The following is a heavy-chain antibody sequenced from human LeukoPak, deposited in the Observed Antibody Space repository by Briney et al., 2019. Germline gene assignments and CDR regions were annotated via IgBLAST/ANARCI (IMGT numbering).Heavy chain of an antibody. Sequence: GESLKISCKGSGYSFTSYWITWVRQMPGQGLEWVGGIDPSDSDTNYGPSFQGHVTISADKSNSTAYLQWSSLKASDTAMYYCARRLYTSSAYYFDYWGQGTLVTVSS. CDR3: ARRLYTSSAYYFDY. V-gene: IGHV5-10-1*01. J-gene: IGHJ4*02. D-gene: IGHD6-13*01. CDR2: IDPSDSDT. CDR1: GYSFTSYW.